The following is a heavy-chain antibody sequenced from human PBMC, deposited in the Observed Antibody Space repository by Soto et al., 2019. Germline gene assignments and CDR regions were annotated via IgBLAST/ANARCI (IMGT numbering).Heavy chain of an antibody. CDR1: GFTFSSYS. CDR2: ISSSSSYI. J-gene: IGHJ4*02. V-gene: IGHV3-21*04. Sequence: GSLVLGCSASGFTFSSYSMNWVRQAPGKGLEWVSSISSSSSYIYYADSVKVRFTIPRDNAKNPLYLQMNGLRAEDTAVYYCASGWDLYFSYWGQGTLVTVYS. CDR3: ASGWDLYFSY. D-gene: IGHD1-26*01.